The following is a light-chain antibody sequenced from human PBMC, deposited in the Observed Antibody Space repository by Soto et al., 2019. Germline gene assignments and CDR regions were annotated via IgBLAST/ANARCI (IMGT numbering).Light chain of an antibody. Sequence: EIVMTQSPGTLSVSPGERATLSCRASQSVSSDLAWYQQKPGQAPRLLIYGASTRATGVPARFSGSGSGTEFTLNVSSLQYEDFAVYYCQQYNNWPPWTFGQGTKVEIK. J-gene: IGKJ1*01. CDR3: QQYNNWPPWT. V-gene: IGKV3-15*01. CDR1: QSVSSD. CDR2: GAS.